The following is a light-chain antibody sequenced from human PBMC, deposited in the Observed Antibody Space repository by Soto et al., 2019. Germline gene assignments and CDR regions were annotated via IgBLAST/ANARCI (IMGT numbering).Light chain of an antibody. V-gene: IGLV2-14*01. Sequence: QSVLTQPASVSGSPGQSITISCVGTSGERGDYNYVSWYQQHPGKDPKGIIYDVSKRPSGDSYRFPGTKSGNTASLTVSGLLAEDEADYYCCSYTRSGTLSFGTGTKVTVL. CDR3: CSYTRSGTLS. CDR2: DVS. J-gene: IGLJ1*01. CDR1: SGERGDYNY.